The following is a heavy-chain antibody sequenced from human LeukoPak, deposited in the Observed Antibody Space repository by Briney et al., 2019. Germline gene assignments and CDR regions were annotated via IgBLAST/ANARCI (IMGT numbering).Heavy chain of an antibody. CDR1: GFTFDDYG. Sequence: GGSLRLSCAASGFTFDDYGMSWVRQAPGKGLEWVSGINWNGGSTGYADSAKGRFTISRDNAKNSLYLQMNSLRAEDTALYYCARGYCSGGSCGAFDIWGQGTMVTVSS. CDR3: ARGYCSGGSCGAFDI. V-gene: IGHV3-20*04. D-gene: IGHD2-15*01. J-gene: IGHJ3*02. CDR2: INWNGGST.